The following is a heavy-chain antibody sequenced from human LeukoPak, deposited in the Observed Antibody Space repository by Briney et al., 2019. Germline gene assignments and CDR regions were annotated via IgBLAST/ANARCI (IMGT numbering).Heavy chain of an antibody. D-gene: IGHD3-3*01. J-gene: IGHJ4*02. CDR3: ARDRAWNYFDY. CDR2: ISNDGSRK. V-gene: IGHV3-30*03. Sequence: GGSLRLSCAPSGFTYSRHGMHWVRQAPGKGLERVAIISNDGSRKYYAHSVEGRFTISRDNSKNTLYLQMDSLRAEDTAVYYCARDRAWNYFDYWGQGTLVTVSS. CDR1: GFTYSRHG.